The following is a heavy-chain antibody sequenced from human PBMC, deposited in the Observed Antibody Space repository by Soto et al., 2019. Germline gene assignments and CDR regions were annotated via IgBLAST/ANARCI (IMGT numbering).Heavy chain of an antibody. D-gene: IGHD5-12*01. Sequence: KPSETLSLTCTVSGASISCGGCSWSWIRQSPGKGLEWIGYISHLESTYFHPSFKSRLTMSIDRTRNQFSLKLSSVTAADMAVYYCARGGGYDSFDYWGQGVLVTVYS. V-gene: IGHV4-30-2*06. CDR2: ISHLEST. CDR1: GASISCGGCS. J-gene: IGHJ4*02. CDR3: ARGGGYDSFDY.